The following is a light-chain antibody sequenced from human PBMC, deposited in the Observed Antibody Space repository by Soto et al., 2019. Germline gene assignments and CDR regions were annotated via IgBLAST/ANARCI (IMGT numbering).Light chain of an antibody. CDR2: AAS. V-gene: IGKV3-15*01. Sequence: ERVMTQSPATLSVSPGERATLSCRASQSVSGNLAWYQQKPGQAPRLLIYAASTRATGIPARFSGSGSGTEFTLTISSLKSKDFAVYYCQQYNNWPPITFGPGTKVDIK. CDR1: QSVSGN. CDR3: QQYNNWPPIT. J-gene: IGKJ3*01.